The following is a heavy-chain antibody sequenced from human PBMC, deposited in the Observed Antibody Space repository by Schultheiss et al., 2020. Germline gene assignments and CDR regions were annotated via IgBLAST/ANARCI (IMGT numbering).Heavy chain of an antibody. CDR1: GGSISSSSYY. V-gene: IGHV4-39*01. CDR2: IYYSGST. Sequence: SETLSLTCTVSGGSISSSSYYWGWIRQPPGKGLEWIGSIYYSGSTYYNPSLKSRVTISVDTSKNQFSLKLRSVTAADTAVYYCASLPRAAAGPAGDYWGQGTLVTVSS. CDR3: ASLPRAAAGPAGDY. D-gene: IGHD6-13*01. J-gene: IGHJ4*02.